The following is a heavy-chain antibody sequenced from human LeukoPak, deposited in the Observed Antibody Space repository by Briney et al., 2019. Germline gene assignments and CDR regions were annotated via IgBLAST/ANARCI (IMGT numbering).Heavy chain of an antibody. J-gene: IGHJ4*02. Sequence: GGSLRLSCAASGFTFSSYAMSWVRQAPGKGLEWVSAISGSGDSTYYGDTVKGRFTISRDNSKNTLYLQMNSLRAEDTAVYYCAKTRPLDSSSWSHGDYWGQGTLVTVSS. CDR1: GFTFSSYA. D-gene: IGHD6-13*01. CDR3: AKTRPLDSSSWSHGDY. V-gene: IGHV3-23*01. CDR2: ISGSGDST.